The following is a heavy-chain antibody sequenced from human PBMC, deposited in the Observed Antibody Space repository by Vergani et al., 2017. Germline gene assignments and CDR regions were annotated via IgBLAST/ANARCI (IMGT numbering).Heavy chain of an antibody. D-gene: IGHD1-26*01. V-gene: IGHV7-4-1*02. Sequence: QVQLVHSGAEVKKPGSSVKVSCKASGGTFSSYTISWVRQAPGQGLEWMGWINTDTGNPTYAQGFTGRFVFSLDTSVSTAYLQISGLKADDTAVYYCARAVRRVWDYYGLDVWGQGTTVTVSS. J-gene: IGHJ6*02. CDR2: INTDTGNP. CDR1: GGTFSSYT. CDR3: ARAVRRVWDYYGLDV.